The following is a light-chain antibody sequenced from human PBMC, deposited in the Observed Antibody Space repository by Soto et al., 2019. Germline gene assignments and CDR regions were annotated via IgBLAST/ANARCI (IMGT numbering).Light chain of an antibody. CDR3: ETWDSDTHTV. CDR2: LEGSGSY. CDR1: SGHSSYI. Sequence: QPVLTQSSSASASLGSSVKLTCTLSSGHSSYIIPWHQQQPGKAPRYLMKLEGSGSYNKGSGVPDRFSGSSSGADRYLTISNLQFEDEADYYCETWDSDTHTVFGGGTKVTVL. J-gene: IGLJ3*02. V-gene: IGLV4-60*02.